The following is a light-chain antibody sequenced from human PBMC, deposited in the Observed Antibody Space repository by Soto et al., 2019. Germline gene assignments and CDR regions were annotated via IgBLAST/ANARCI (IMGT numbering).Light chain of an antibody. V-gene: IGLV2-8*01. CDR3: SSYAGSNNYV. Sequence: QSALTQPPSASGSPGQSVTISCTGTSSDVGGYNYVSWYQQHPGKAPKLMIYEVSQRPSGVPDRFSDSKSGNTASLTVSGLQAEDEADYYCSSYAGSNNYVFGTGTKLTVL. CDR2: EVS. CDR1: SSDVGGYNY. J-gene: IGLJ1*01.